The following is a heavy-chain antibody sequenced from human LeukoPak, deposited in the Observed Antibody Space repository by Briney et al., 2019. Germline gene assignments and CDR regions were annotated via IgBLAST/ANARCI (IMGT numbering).Heavy chain of an antibody. CDR3: ARKSGSSGYYSGWYFDY. Sequence: SETLSLTCSVSGDSVSSGSHYWSWIRQPPGKGLEWIGYIYYNGGTEYSPSLKSRVTISVDTSKNQFSLKLSSVTAADTAVYYCARKSGSSGYYSGWYFDYWGQGTLVTVSS. D-gene: IGHD3-22*01. V-gene: IGHV4-61*01. J-gene: IGHJ4*02. CDR2: IYYNGGT. CDR1: GDSVSSGSHY.